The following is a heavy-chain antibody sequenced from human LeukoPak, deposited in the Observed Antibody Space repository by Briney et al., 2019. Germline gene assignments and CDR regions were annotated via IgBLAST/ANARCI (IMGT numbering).Heavy chain of an antibody. D-gene: IGHD3-9*01. CDR3: ARAPLYYDILTGYYPDAADY. CDR2: IWYDGSNK. V-gene: IGHV3-33*08. CDR1: GFTFSSYS. Sequence: RTGGSLRLSCAASGFTFSSYSMNWVRQAPGKGLQWVAVIWYDGSNKYYADSVRGRFTISRDNSKNTLYLQMNSLRAEDTAVYYCARAPLYYDILTGYYPDAADYWGQGTLVTVSS. J-gene: IGHJ4*02.